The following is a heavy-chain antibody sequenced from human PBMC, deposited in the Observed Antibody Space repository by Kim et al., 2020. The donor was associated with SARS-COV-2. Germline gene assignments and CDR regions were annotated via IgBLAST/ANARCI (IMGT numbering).Heavy chain of an antibody. CDR2: INSDGSST. Sequence: GGSLRLSCAASGFTFSSYWMHWVRQAPGKGLVWVSRINSDGSSTSYADSVKGRFTISRDNAKNTLYLQMNSLRAEDTAVYYCARGRHLRKAMLDYWGQGTLVTVSS. D-gene: IGHD2-2*01. CDR3: ARGRHLRKAMLDY. V-gene: IGHV3-74*01. CDR1: GFTFSSYW. J-gene: IGHJ4*01.